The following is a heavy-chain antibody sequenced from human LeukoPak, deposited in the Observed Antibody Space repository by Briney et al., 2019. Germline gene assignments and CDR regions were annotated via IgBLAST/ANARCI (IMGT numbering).Heavy chain of an antibody. CDR2: INHSGST. CDR3: AREGDYYDSSGYYYTS. D-gene: IGHD3-22*01. V-gene: IGHV4-34*01. CDR1: GGSFSGYY. Sequence: SETLSLTCAVYGGSFSGYYWSWIRPPPGKGLEWIGDINHSGSTNYNPSLKSRVTISVDTSKNQCSLKLSSVSAADTAVYYCAREGDYYDSSGYYYTSWGQGTLVTVSS. J-gene: IGHJ4*02.